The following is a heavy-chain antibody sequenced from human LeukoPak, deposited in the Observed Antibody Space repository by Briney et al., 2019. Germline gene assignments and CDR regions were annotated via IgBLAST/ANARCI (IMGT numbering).Heavy chain of an antibody. D-gene: IGHD6-19*01. Sequence: GGSLRLSCAASRFSFSNYAMHWVRQDSGRGLEWLAVISHDGINTYYADSVKGRFTISRDNSKNTLYLQLNSLRAEDTAVYYCXXXXREAYGSGWSRDFDYWGQGTLVTVSS. CDR2: ISHDGINT. V-gene: IGHV3-30*03. CDR1: RFSFSNYA. J-gene: IGHJ4*02. CDR3: XXXXREAYGSGWSRDFDY.